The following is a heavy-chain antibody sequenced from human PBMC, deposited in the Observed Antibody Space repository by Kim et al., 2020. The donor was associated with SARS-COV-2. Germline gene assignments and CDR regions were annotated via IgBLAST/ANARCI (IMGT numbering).Heavy chain of an antibody. CDR2: VSDGGGSS. CDR1: GFTFTTYA. Sequence: GGSLRLSCVASGFTFTTYAMDWVRQAPGKGLEWVSVVSDGGGSSYYADSVKGRFTISRDNSKNTLYLQMNSLRVEDTALYYCAKELWVGAQTAGRDFFDSWGQGTLVTVSS. J-gene: IGHJ4*02. CDR3: AKELWVGAQTAGRDFFDS. D-gene: IGHD2-21*01. V-gene: IGHV3-23*01.